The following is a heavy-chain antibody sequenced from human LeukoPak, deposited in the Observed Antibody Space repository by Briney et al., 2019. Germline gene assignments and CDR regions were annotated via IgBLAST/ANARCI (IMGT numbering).Heavy chain of an antibody. CDR2: INPNSGGT. D-gene: IGHD3-3*01. CDR3: ATIFGVVIIASSPTVFDY. V-gene: IGHV1-2*02. Sequence: ASVKVSCTASGYTFTGYYMHWVRQAPGQGLERMGWINPNSGGTNYAQKFQGRVTMTRDTSISTAYMELSRLRSDDTAVYYCATIFGVVIIASSPTVFDYWGQGTLVTVSS. J-gene: IGHJ4*02. CDR1: GYTFTGYY.